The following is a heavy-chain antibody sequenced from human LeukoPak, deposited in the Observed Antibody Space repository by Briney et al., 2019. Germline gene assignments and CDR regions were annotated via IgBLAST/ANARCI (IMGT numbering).Heavy chain of an antibody. CDR1: GYAFTGYY. D-gene: IGHD6-19*01. V-gene: IGHV1-46*01. J-gene: IGHJ4*02. CDR2: IHPSGGST. Sequence: ASVKVSCKASGYAFTGYYILWVRQAPGQGLEWMGTIHPSGGSTIYAQKFQGRVTMTRDTSTSTVYMELSSLKSEDTAVYYCARDSSAWAFDYGGQGTLVTVTS. CDR3: ARDSSAWAFDY.